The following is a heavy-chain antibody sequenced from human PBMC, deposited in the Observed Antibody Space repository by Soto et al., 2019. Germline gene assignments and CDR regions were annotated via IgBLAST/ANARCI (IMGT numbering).Heavy chain of an antibody. Sequence: GESLKISCKGSGYSFTNCWIGWVRQMPGKGLEWMGLIYPGDSNTRYSPSFQGQVTISADKSISTAYLQWSSLKASDTAIYYCAKNGDHHYYYTMDVRGQGTTVTVSS. D-gene: IGHD7-27*01. J-gene: IGHJ6*02. V-gene: IGHV5-51*01. CDR3: AKNGDHHYYYTMDV. CDR2: IYPGDSNT. CDR1: GYSFTNCW.